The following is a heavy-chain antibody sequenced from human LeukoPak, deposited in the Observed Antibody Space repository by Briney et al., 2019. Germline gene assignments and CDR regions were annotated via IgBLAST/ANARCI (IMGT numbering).Heavy chain of an antibody. Sequence: SQTLSLTCTVSGGSISSGGYYWSWIRQPPGKGLEWIWYIYHSGSTYYNPSLKSRVTISVDRSKNQFSLKLSSVTAADTAVYSCARGVRGVIMRGFDYWGQGTLVTVSS. V-gene: IGHV4-30-2*01. D-gene: IGHD3-10*01. CDR2: IYHSGST. J-gene: IGHJ4*02. CDR3: ARGVRGVIMRGFDY. CDR1: GGSISSGGYY.